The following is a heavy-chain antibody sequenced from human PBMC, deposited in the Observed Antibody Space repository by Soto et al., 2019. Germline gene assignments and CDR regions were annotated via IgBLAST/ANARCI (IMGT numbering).Heavy chain of an antibody. CDR1: GFTFNIYG. Sequence: GSLRLSCAASGFTFNIYGMHWVRQAPDKGLGWVALISYDGSNQYYADSVKGRFTISRDNSKNTLFLQMNSLRADDTAVYYCAKDQASGQGSFDSWGQGT. J-gene: IGHJ4*02. CDR2: ISYDGSNQ. V-gene: IGHV3-30*18. CDR3: AKDQASGQGSFDS.